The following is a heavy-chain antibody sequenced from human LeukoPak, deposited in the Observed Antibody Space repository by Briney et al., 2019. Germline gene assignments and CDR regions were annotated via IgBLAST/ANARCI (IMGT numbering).Heavy chain of an antibody. CDR2: INHSGST. J-gene: IGHJ2*01. V-gene: IGHV4-34*01. Sequence: PSETLSLTCAVYGGSFSGYYWSWIRQPPGKGLEWIGEINHSGSTNYNPSLKSRVTISVDTSKNQFSLKLSSVTAADTAVYYCARVGPGKYSSGFYWYFDLWGRGTLVSVSS. CDR3: ARVGPGKYSSGFYWYFDL. CDR1: GGSFSGYY. D-gene: IGHD6-19*01.